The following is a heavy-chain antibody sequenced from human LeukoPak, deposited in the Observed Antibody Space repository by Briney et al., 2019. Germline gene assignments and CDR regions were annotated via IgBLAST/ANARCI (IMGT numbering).Heavy chain of an antibody. CDR1: GFTFDDYG. CDR2: INWNGGST. CDR3: AIVRVGATDAIFDY. D-gene: IGHD1-26*01. Sequence: GGSLRLSCAASGFTFDDYGMSWVRQAPGKGLEWVSGINWNGGSTGYADSVKGRFTISRDNAKNSLYLQMNSLRAEDRALYYCAIVRVGATDAIFDYWGQGTLVTVSS. J-gene: IGHJ4*02. V-gene: IGHV3-20*04.